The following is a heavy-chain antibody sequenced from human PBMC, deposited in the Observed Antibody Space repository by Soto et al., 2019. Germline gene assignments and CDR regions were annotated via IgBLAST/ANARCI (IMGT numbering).Heavy chain of an antibody. V-gene: IGHV4-34*01. CDR2: INHSGST. CDR3: ARDRVESGYPEYFQR. CDR1: GASFSGYY. D-gene: IGHD3-22*01. Sequence: SETLSLTCAVHGASFSGYYWSWIRQPPGKGLEWIGEINHSGSTNYNPSLKSRVTISVDTSKNQFSLKLSSVTAADTAVYYCARDRVESGYPEYFQRWGQGTLVTVS. J-gene: IGHJ1*01.